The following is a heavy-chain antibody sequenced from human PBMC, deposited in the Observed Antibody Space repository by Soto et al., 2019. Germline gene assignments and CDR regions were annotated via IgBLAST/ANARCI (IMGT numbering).Heavy chain of an antibody. CDR1: GGSFSGYY. CDR3: ARGPRYYYYGMDV. J-gene: IGHJ6*02. CDR2: INHSGST. V-gene: IGHV4-34*01. Sequence: SETLSLTCAVYGGSFSGYYWSWIRQPPGKGLEWIGEINHSGSTNYNPSLKSRVTISVDTSKNQFSLKLSSVTAADTAVYYCARGPRYYYYGMDVWGQGTTVTV.